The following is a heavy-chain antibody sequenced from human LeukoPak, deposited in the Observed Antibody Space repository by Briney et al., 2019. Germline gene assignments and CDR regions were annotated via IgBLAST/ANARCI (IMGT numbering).Heavy chain of an antibody. CDR1: GFTFSSFW. CDR2: IKQDGSDK. CDR3: AREPYYYGSSGHDY. D-gene: IGHD3-22*01. Sequence: GGSLRLSCAASGFTFSSFWMSWVRQAPGKGLEWVANIKQDGSDKYYVDSVKGRFTISRDNAKNSLYLQMNSLRAEDTAVYYCAREPYYYGSSGHDYWGQGTLVTVSS. J-gene: IGHJ4*02. V-gene: IGHV3-7*01.